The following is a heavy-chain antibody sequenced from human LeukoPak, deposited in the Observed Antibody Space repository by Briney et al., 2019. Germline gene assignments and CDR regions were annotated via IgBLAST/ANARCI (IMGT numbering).Heavy chain of an antibody. CDR2: IWYDGSNK. J-gene: IGHJ6*01. CDR3: ARDDFYGSGKSTAKYYYYVMDV. CDR1: GFTLCSYS. Sequence: GGSLRLSCAASGFTLCSYSMHWVRQAPGKGLGWVADIWYDGSNKYYADSVKGRFTISRDNSKNTLYLQMNSLRAEDTAVYYCARDDFYGSGKSTAKYYYYVMDVWGQGTTVTVSS. V-gene: IGHV3-33*01. D-gene: IGHD3-10*01.